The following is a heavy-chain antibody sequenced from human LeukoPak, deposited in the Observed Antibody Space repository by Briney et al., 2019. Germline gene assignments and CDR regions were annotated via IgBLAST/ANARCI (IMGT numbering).Heavy chain of an antibody. CDR1: GGSFSGYY. Sequence: SETLSLTCAVYGGSFSGYYWSWIRQPPGKGLEWIGEINHSGSTNYNPSLKSRVTISVDTSKNQLSLKLSSVTAADTAVYYCASRSGGGYSYGSNWFDPWGQGTLVTVSS. J-gene: IGHJ5*02. CDR3: ASRSGGGYSYGSNWFDP. D-gene: IGHD5-18*01. V-gene: IGHV4-34*01. CDR2: INHSGST.